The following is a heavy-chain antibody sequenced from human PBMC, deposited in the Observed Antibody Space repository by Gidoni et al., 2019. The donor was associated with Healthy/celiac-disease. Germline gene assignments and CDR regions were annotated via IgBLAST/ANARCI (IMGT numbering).Heavy chain of an antibody. CDR2: ISAYNGNT. Sequence: GQSGAEVKKPGASVKVSCKASGYTFTSYGISWVRQAPGQGLEWMGWISAYNGNTNYAQKLQGRVTMTTDTYTSTAYMELRSLRSDDTAVYYCARVSYDFWSGYTYYYYYGMDVWGQGTTVTVSS. V-gene: IGHV1-18*01. CDR1: GYTFTSYG. J-gene: IGHJ6*02. D-gene: IGHD3-3*01. CDR3: ARVSYDFWSGYTYYYYYGMDV.